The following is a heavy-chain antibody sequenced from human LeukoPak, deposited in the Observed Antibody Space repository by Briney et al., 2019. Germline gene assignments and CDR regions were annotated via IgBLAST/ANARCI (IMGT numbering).Heavy chain of an antibody. J-gene: IGHJ4*02. CDR1: GFTFSSYS. Sequence: GGSLRLSCAASGFTFSSYSMNWVRQAPGKVLEWVSSISSTGSYIFHADSVKGRFTISRDNAKNSLYLQMNSLRAEDTAVYYCAREMDDILTGYGLDYWGQGTLVTVSS. D-gene: IGHD3-9*01. CDR2: ISSTGSYI. CDR3: AREMDDILTGYGLDY. V-gene: IGHV3-21*01.